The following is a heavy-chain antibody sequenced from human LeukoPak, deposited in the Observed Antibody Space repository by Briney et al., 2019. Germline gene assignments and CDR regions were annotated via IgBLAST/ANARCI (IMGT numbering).Heavy chain of an antibody. D-gene: IGHD3-10*01. CDR3: ATENMRPFGEFYGMDV. CDR1: GGTFSSYA. V-gene: IGHV1-69*05. Sequence: GASVKVSCKASGGTFSSYAISWVRQAPGQGLGWMGGIIPIFGTANYAQKFQGRVTITTDESTSTAYMELSSLRSEDTAVYYCATENMRPFGEFYGMDVWGQGTSVTVSS. J-gene: IGHJ6*02. CDR2: IIPIFGTA.